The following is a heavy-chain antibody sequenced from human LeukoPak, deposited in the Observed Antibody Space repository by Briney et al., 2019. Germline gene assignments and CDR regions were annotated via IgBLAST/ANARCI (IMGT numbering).Heavy chain of an antibody. D-gene: IGHD6-13*01. CDR2: INPNSGGT. Sequence: GASVKVSCKASGYTFTGYYMHWVRQAPGQGLEWMGWINPNSGGTNYAQKFQGRVTMTRDTSISTAYMELSRLRSDDTAVYYCARAVAAACEYYYYGTDVWGQGTTVTVSS. J-gene: IGHJ6*02. CDR3: ARAVAAACEYYYYGTDV. V-gene: IGHV1-2*02. CDR1: GYTFTGYY.